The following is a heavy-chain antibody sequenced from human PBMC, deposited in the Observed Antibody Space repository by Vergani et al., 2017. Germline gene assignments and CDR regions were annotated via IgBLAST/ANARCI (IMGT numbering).Heavy chain of an antibody. V-gene: IGHV3-21*06. CDR1: GFTLSDHV. CDR3: ARKKYYDSKDYYQVEPFDY. Sequence: EVQLVESGGGLVQPGGSLRLSCAASGFTLSDHVMDWVRQAPGKGLEWVSSISGRSNYIYYADSLKGRFTISRDNSKNSVYLQMNSLRAEDTAIYYCARKKYYDSKDYYQVEPFDYWVQGTLVTVSS. D-gene: IGHD3-22*01. J-gene: IGHJ4*02. CDR2: ISGRSNYI.